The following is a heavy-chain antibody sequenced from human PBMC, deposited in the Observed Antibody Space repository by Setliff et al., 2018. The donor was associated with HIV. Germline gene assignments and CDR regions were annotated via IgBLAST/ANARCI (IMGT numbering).Heavy chain of an antibody. D-gene: IGHD3-22*01. Sequence: SETLSLTCAVSGYSISSHYWSWIRQPPGKGLEWIGYIYYSGSTNYNPSLKSRVTISVDTSKKQFSLKLSSITAADTAVYFCARAADYYDSSGYWAPPRYFDYWGQGTLVTVSS. J-gene: IGHJ4*02. V-gene: IGHV4-59*11. CDR2: IYYSGST. CDR1: GYSISSHY. CDR3: ARAADYYDSSGYWAPPRYFDY.